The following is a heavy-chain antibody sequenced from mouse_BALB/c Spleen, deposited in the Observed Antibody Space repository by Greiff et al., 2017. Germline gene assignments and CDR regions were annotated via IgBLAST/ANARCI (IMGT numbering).Heavy chain of an antibody. CDR3: ARGGNYEAMDY. V-gene: IGHV1-87*01. CDR1: GYTFTSYW. J-gene: IGHJ4*01. Sequence: VQLQQSGAELARPGASVKLSCKASGYTFTSYWMQWVKQRPGQGLEWIGAIYPGDGDTRYTQKFKGKATLTADKSSSTAYMQLSSLASEDSAVYYCARGGNYEAMDYWGQGTSVTVSS. D-gene: IGHD2-1*01. CDR2: IYPGDGDT.